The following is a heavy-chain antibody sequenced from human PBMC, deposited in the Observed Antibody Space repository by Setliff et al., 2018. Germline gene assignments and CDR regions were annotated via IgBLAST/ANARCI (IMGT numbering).Heavy chain of an antibody. V-gene: IGHV1-3*04. D-gene: IGHD3-22*01. CDR3: ARRPYDSSGYFNY. J-gene: IGHJ4*02. Sequence: GASVKVSCKASGYTFTNYAIHWVRQAPGQRPEWMGWINTGNANTKYSQKFQGRVTITRNTSISTAYMELSSLRSEDTAVYYCARRPYDSSGYFNYWGQGTLVTVSS. CDR1: GYTFTNYA. CDR2: INTGNANT.